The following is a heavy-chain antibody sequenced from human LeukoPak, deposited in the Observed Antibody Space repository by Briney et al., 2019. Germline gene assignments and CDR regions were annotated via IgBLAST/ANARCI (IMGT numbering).Heavy chain of an antibody. J-gene: IGHJ4*02. CDR1: GDSISSRDHY. Sequence: SETLSLTCTVSGDSISSRDHYWGWVRQAPGQGLEWIGIIYYDATTHYNPSLKSRATLSLDTSRNHFSLKLTSVSAADTALYFCARHGIDCSGRGCYSWSFDSWGQGILVTVSS. D-gene: IGHD2-21*02. V-gene: IGHV4-39*01. CDR3: ARHGIDCSGRGCYSWSFDS. CDR2: IYYDATT.